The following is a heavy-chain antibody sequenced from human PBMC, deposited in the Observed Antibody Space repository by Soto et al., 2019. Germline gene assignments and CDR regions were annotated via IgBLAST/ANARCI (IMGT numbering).Heavy chain of an antibody. J-gene: IGHJ6*02. D-gene: IGHD6-6*01. CDR2: ISAYNGNT. CDR1: GYTFTSYG. V-gene: IGHV1-18*01. Sequence: ASVKVSCKASGYTFTSYGISWVRQAPGQGLEWMGWISAYNGNTNYAQKLQGRVTMTTDTSTSTAYMELRSLRSDDTAVYYCARRSLGKNEYSSSWEYYYYGMDVWGQGTTVTVSS. CDR3: ARRSLGKNEYSSSWEYYYYGMDV.